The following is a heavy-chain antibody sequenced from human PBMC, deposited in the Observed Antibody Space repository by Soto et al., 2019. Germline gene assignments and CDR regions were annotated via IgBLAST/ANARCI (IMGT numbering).Heavy chain of an antibody. J-gene: IGHJ3*02. CDR2: IKQDGSQK. V-gene: IGHV3-7*03. CDR1: GFTFADYA. Sequence: GGSLRLSCTTSGFTFADYAMGWFRQAPGKGLEWVANIKQDGSQKYYVDSVEGRFTISRDNAKNSLYLQMNSLRAEDTAIYYCARSNYDFWSGGSLDIWGQGTMVTVSS. CDR3: ARSNYDFWSGGSLDI. D-gene: IGHD3-3*01.